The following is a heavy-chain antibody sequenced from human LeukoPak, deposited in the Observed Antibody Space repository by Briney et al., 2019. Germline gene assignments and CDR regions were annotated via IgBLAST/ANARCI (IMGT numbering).Heavy chain of an antibody. V-gene: IGHV3-23*01. CDR3: AKSGSFVSGFDY. D-gene: IGHD1-26*01. CDR1: GFTFSSYW. Sequence: GSLRLSCAASGFTFSSYWMSWVRQAPGKGLEWVSAISGSGGSTYYADSVKGRFTISRDNSKNTLYLQMNSLRAEDTAVYYCAKSGSFVSGFDYWGQGTLVTVSS. J-gene: IGHJ4*02. CDR2: ISGSGGST.